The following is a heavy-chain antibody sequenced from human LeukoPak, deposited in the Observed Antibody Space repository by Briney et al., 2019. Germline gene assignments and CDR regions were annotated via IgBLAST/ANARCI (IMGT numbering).Heavy chain of an antibody. Sequence: SETLSLTCTVSGGSISSSSYYWGWIRQPPGKGLEWIGSIYYSGSTYYNPSLKSRVTISVDTSKNQFSLKLSSVTAADTAVYYCARHDRSSSWYVWDYWGQGTLVTVSS. V-gene: IGHV4-39*01. J-gene: IGHJ4*02. CDR1: GGSISSSSYY. CDR2: IYYSGST. D-gene: IGHD6-13*01. CDR3: ARHDRSSSWYVWDY.